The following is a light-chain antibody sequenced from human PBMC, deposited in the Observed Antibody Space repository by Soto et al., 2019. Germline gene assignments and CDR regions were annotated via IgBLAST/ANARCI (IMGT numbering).Light chain of an antibody. J-gene: IGKJ1*01. Sequence: DIQLTQSPSTLSASVGDRVTITCRASQSISSWLAWYQQKPGKAPKPLIYKASSLESWGPSRFSGSGSGTEFTLTISSLQPDDFATYYCQQYNSYWTFGQGTKVDI. CDR1: QSISSW. CDR3: QQYNSYWT. V-gene: IGKV1-5*03. CDR2: KAS.